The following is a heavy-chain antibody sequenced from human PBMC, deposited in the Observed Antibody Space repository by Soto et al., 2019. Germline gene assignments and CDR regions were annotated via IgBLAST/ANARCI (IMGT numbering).Heavy chain of an antibody. D-gene: IGHD2-2*01. CDR1: GYTFNTYG. V-gene: IGHV1-18*01. J-gene: IGHJ4*02. Sequence: ASVKVSCKVSGYTFNTYGISWVRQAPGQGLEWVGWISTFNGETRYAQKFQARVTVTTDTSTTTGYMELRSLRSDDTAVYYCARDVGYCSSSTCLIDHWGQGTLVTVSS. CDR2: ISTFNGET. CDR3: ARDVGYCSSSTCLIDH.